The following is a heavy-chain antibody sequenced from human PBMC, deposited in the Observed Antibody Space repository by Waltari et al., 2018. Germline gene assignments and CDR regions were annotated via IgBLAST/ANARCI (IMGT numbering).Heavy chain of an antibody. J-gene: IGHJ4*02. CDR2: IDHSGST. CDR1: GYSISSGYY. D-gene: IGHD3-3*01. V-gene: IGHV4-38-2*01. CDR3: ARAGLYYDFWSGYFDY. Sequence: QVQLQESGPGLVKPSETLSLTCAVSGYSISSGYYWGWIRQPPGKGLEWIGSIDHSGSTYYNPSLKSRVTISVDTSKNQFSLKLSSVTAADTAVYYCARAGLYYDFWSGYFDYWGQGTLVTVSS.